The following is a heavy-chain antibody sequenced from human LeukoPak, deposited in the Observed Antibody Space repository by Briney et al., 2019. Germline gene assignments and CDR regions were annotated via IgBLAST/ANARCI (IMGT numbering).Heavy chain of an antibody. D-gene: IGHD6-19*01. CDR1: GGSFSNYY. Sequence: SETLSLTCVVYGGSFSNYYWSWIRQPPGKGLEWIGEINHSGSANYNPSLKSRVIVSVDTSKNQFSLKLSSVTAADTAVYYCASYSSGWYNWFDPWGQGTLVTVSS. CDR3: ASYSSGWYNWFDP. V-gene: IGHV4-34*01. J-gene: IGHJ5*02. CDR2: INHSGSA.